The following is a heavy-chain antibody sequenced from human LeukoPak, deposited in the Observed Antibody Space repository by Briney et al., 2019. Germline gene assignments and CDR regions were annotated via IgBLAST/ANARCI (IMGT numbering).Heavy chain of an antibody. CDR1: GYSFTSYW. CDR2: IYSGDSDT. V-gene: IGHV5-51*01. J-gene: IGHJ1*01. D-gene: IGHD2-2*01. Sequence: GESLKISCKGSGYSFTSYWIGWVRQMPGKGLEWMGIIYSGDSDTRYSPSFQGQVTISADKSISTAYLQWSSLKASDTAMYYCARPACSSTSCYLYFQHWGQGTLVTVSS. CDR3: ARPACSSTSCYLYFQH.